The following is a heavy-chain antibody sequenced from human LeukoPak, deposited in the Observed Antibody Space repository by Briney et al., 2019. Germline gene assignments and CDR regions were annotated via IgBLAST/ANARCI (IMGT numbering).Heavy chain of an antibody. J-gene: IGHJ5*02. Sequence: SRAPSLTCTVSGDSISSSGYSWSWIRQPPGKGLEYIGYTYHSGNTYYNPSLKSRVTMSVDRSKNQFSLKLSSVTAADTAVYYCARVSTATSTYWFDPWGQGTLVTVSS. CDR1: GDSISSSGYS. CDR2: TYHSGNT. V-gene: IGHV4-30-2*01. D-gene: IGHD5-18*01. CDR3: ARVSTATSTYWFDP.